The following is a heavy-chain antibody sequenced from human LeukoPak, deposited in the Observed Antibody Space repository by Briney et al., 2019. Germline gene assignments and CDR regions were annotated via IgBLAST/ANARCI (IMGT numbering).Heavy chain of an antibody. J-gene: IGHJ4*02. V-gene: IGHV1-2*02. CDR1: GYTFIGYY. CDR2: INPNSGGT. CDR3: ARDGGIAAAGTDY. Sequence: ASVKVSCKASGYTFIGYYMHWVRQAPGQGLEWMGWINPNSGGTNYAQKLQGRVTMTTDTSTSTAYMELRSLRSDDTAVYYCARDGGIAAAGTDYWGQGTLVTVSS. D-gene: IGHD6-13*01.